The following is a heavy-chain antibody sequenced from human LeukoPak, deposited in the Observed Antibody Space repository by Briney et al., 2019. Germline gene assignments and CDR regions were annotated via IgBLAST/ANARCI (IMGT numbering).Heavy chain of an antibody. D-gene: IGHD1-20*01. J-gene: IGHJ4*02. CDR1: GFTFSDYY. CDR2: ISSSGSTI. Sequence: GRSLRLSCAASGFTFSDYYMSWIRQAPGKGLEWVSYISSSGSTIYYADSVKGRITISRDNAKNSLYLQMNSLRAEDTAVYYCARRRYNWNAIDYWGQGTLVTVSS. V-gene: IGHV3-11*01. CDR3: ARRRYNWNAIDY.